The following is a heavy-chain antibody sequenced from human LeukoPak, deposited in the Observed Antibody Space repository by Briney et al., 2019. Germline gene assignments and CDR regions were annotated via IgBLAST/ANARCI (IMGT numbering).Heavy chain of an antibody. V-gene: IGHV1-2*02. CDR2: ISPRSGDT. D-gene: IGHD3-10*01. CDR1: GYSFTDYY. Sequence: ASVKVSFKASGYSFTDYYMHWVRQAPGQGLEWMGWISPRSGDTSYAQKFQGRVTMTRDTSINTVDMDLSGLTSDDTAVFYCARGREIHGGSDTKLDDYWGQGTLVTVSS. CDR3: ARGREIHGGSDTKLDDY. J-gene: IGHJ4*02.